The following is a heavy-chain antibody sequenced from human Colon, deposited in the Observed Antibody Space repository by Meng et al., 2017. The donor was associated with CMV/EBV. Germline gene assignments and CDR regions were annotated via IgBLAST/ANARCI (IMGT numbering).Heavy chain of an antibody. CDR3: AKVRGHVVVVAGDDNYYYHGMDV. D-gene: IGHD2-2*01. V-gene: IGHV3-30*02. CDR1: GFTFSTYG. CDR2: IRYDGGNK. Sequence: GESLKISCGASGFTFSTYGMHWVRQAPDKGLEWVAFIRYDGGNKYYADFVKGRFTVSRDNSKNTLYLQMNSLRAEDTAVYYCAKVRGHVVVVAGDDNYYYHGMDVWGQGTTVTVSS. J-gene: IGHJ6*02.